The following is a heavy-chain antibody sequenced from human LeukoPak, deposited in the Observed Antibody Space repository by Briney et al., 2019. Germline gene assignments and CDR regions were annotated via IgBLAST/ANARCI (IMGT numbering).Heavy chain of an antibody. CDR1: GGSISSYY. J-gene: IGHJ5*02. Sequence: SETLSLTCTVSGGSISSYYWSWIRQPPGKGLEWIGYIYYSGSTNYNPSLKSRVTISVDTSKNQFSLKLSSVTAADTAVYYCARDGEDGSSWYADGWFDPWGQGTLVTVSS. CDR3: ARDGEDGSSWYADGWFDP. CDR2: IYYSGST. V-gene: IGHV4-59*01. D-gene: IGHD6-13*01.